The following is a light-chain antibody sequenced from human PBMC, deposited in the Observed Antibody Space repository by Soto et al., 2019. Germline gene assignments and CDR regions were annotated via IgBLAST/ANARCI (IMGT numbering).Light chain of an antibody. CDR3: QQYMSYS. Sequence: DIHITQSPSSLSASVGDRVTIICRASQSISSYLNWYQQKPGKAPKLLIYAASSLQSGVPSRFSGSGSGTDFTLTISSLQPEDFATYYCQQYMSYSFGQGTKVDI. V-gene: IGKV1-39*01. J-gene: IGKJ1*01. CDR1: QSISSY. CDR2: AAS.